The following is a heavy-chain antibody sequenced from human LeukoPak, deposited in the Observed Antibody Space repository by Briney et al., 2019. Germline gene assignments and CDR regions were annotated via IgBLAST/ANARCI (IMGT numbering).Heavy chain of an antibody. CDR1: GFTFSSYA. D-gene: IGHD3-3*01. V-gene: IGHV3-23*01. CDR3: AKRNIGFLEWLSEFDY. Sequence: GGSLRLSCAASGFTFSSYAMSWVRQAPGKGLEWVSAISGSGGSAYYADSMKGRFTISRDNSKTTLYLQMNSLRAEDTAIYYCAKRNIGFLEWLSEFDYWGQGTLVTVSS. J-gene: IGHJ4*02. CDR2: ISGSGGSA.